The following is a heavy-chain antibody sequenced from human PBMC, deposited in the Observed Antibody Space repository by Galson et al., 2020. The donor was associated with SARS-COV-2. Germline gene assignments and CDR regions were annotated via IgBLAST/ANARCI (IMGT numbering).Heavy chain of an antibody. D-gene: IGHD3-10*01. Sequence: SETLSLTCAVYGGSFSGYSWTWIRQPPGKGLEWIGEINIGGNTNYSPSLRSRVTLSVDPSKTQFSLNLRCVTAADTALYFCARGHRGVVPSPVLGLGPFYSYYYMDVWAKGTAVTVSS. J-gene: IGHJ6*03. CDR3: ARGHRGVVPSPVLGLGPFYSYYYMDV. CDR1: GGSFSGYS. V-gene: IGHV4-34*01. CDR2: INIGGNT.